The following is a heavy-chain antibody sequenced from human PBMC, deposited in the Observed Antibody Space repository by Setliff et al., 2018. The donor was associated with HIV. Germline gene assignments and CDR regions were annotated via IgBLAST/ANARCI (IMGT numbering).Heavy chain of an antibody. J-gene: IGHJ5*02. V-gene: IGHV3-23*01. CDR2: IRGD. D-gene: IGHD3-22*01. Sequence: GGSLRLSCAASGVTLSDAAIHWVRQASGKGLEWVGRIRGDYGASRSGRFTISRDDSKNTAYLQMNSLKTEDTAVYYCKADSSGYPWGQGTLVTVSS. CDR1: GVTLSDAA. CDR3: KADSSGYP.